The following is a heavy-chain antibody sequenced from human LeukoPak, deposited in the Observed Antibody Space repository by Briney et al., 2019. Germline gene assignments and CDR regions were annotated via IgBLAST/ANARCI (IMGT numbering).Heavy chain of an antibody. CDR3: ARHRYYYDSSGSPHFVY. CDR2: ISSSSSYI. J-gene: IGHJ4*02. CDR1: GFTFSSYS. D-gene: IGHD3-22*01. V-gene: IGHV3-21*01. Sequence: GGSLRLSCAASGFTFSSYSMNWVRLAPGKGLEWVSSISSSSSYIYYADSVKGRFTISRDNAKNSLYLQMNSLRAEDTAVYYCARHRYYYDSSGSPHFVYWGQGTLVTVSS.